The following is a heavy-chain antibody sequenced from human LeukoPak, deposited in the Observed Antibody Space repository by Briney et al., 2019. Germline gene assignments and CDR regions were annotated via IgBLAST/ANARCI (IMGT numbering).Heavy chain of an antibody. D-gene: IGHD3-3*01. CDR2: MNPNSGNT. CDR1: GYTFTSYD. Sequence: ASVKVSCKASGYTFTSYDINWVRQATGKGLEWMGWMNPNSGNTGYAQKFQGRVTMTRNTSISTAYMELSSLRSEDTAVYYCARVRITIFGVVIYGMDVWGQGTTVTVSS. V-gene: IGHV1-8*01. J-gene: IGHJ6*02. CDR3: ARVRITIFGVVIYGMDV.